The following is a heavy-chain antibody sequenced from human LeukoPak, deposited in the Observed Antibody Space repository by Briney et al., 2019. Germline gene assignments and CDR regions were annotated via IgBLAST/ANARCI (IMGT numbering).Heavy chain of an antibody. CDR3: ARGAILGGYNLIDD. CDR1: GFNFGTYA. V-gene: IGHV3-30*04. J-gene: IGHJ4*02. D-gene: IGHD1-26*01. CDR2: ILSDGSLE. Sequence: GGSLRLSCAASGFNFGTYAMHWVRQAPGKGLEWVAVILSDGSLENSANSVRGRFIISRDNSKKTLFLQTNRLRIEDTAVYYCARGAILGGYNLIDDWGQGTLVTVSS.